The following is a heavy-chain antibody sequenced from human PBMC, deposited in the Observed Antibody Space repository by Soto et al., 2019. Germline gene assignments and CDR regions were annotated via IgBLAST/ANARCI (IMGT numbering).Heavy chain of an antibody. CDR2: IWYDGSNK. V-gene: IGHV3-33*01. J-gene: IGHJ4*02. CDR1: GFTFSSYG. CDR3: ARVTNRLVGATLPDDY. Sequence: GGSLRLSCAASGFTFSSYGMHWVRQAPGKGLEWVAVIWYDGSNKYYADSVKGRFTISRDNSKNTLYLQMNSLRAEDTAVYYCARVTNRLVGATLPDDYWGQGTLVTVSS. D-gene: IGHD1-26*01.